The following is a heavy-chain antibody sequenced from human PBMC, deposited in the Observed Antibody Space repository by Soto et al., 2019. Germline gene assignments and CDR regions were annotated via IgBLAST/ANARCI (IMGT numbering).Heavy chain of an antibody. CDR3: ASGTAAGTSWAFDI. Sequence: ESGGGVVQPGRSLRLSCAASGFTFSSYAMHWVRQAPGKGLEWVAVISYDGSNKYYADSVKGRFTISRDNSKNTLYLQMNSLRAEDTAVYYCASGTAAGTSWAFDIWGQGTMVTVSS. CDR1: GFTFSSYA. V-gene: IGHV3-30-3*01. CDR2: ISYDGSNK. J-gene: IGHJ3*02. D-gene: IGHD6-13*01.